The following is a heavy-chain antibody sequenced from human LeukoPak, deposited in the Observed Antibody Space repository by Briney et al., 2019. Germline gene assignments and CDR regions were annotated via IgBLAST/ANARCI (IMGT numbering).Heavy chain of an antibody. CDR3: VKLKYSSTPYFES. Sequence: GGSLRLSCTASGFAFSYYAMSWVRQAPGKGLEWVSSISGTGGTFFADSVRGRFAISRDNSKNTLYLQMDSLRAEDTAMYYCVKLKYSSTPYFESWGQGTLITVSS. CDR1: GFAFSYYA. CDR2: ISGTGGT. V-gene: IGHV3-23*01. J-gene: IGHJ4*02. D-gene: IGHD2-2*01.